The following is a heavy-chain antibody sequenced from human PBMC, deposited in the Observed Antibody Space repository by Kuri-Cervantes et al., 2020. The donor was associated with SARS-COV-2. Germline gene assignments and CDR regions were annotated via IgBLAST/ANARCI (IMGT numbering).Heavy chain of an antibody. Sequence: ESLKISCPVSGGSISSSSYYWGWIRQPPGKGLEWIGSIYYSGSTYYNPSLKSRVTISVDTSKNQFSLKLSSVTAADTAVYYCARRGAVAGTVPFFDYWGQGTLVTVSS. CDR3: ARRGAVAGTVPFFDY. CDR2: IYYSGST. V-gene: IGHV4-39*01. CDR1: GGSISSSSYY. D-gene: IGHD6-19*01. J-gene: IGHJ4*02.